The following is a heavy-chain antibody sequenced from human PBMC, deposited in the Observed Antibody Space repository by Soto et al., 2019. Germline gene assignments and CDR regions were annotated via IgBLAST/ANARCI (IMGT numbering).Heavy chain of an antibody. CDR3: ARDDREYSGYDLYYFDY. CDR1: GGSISSYY. D-gene: IGHD5-12*01. CDR2: IYYSGST. V-gene: IGHV4-59*01. Sequence: PSETLSLTCTVSGGSISSYYWSWIRQPPGKGLEWIGYIYYSGSTNYNPSLKSRVTISVDTSKNQFSLKLSSVTAADTAVYYCARDDREYSGYDLYYFDYWGQGTLVTVSS. J-gene: IGHJ4*02.